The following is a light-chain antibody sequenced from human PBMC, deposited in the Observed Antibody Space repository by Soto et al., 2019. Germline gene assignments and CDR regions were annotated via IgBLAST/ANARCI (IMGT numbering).Light chain of an antibody. CDR2: EVT. Sequence: QSVLTQPASVSGSPGQSITISCSGTSSDIGAYDYVSWYQQHPGRAPKLIISEVTNRPSGVSDRFSGSKSGNTASLTISGLQAEDEADYYCSSFTSRFTFVFGTGTKVTVL. CDR3: SSFTSRFTFV. CDR1: SSDIGAYDY. V-gene: IGLV2-14*01. J-gene: IGLJ1*01.